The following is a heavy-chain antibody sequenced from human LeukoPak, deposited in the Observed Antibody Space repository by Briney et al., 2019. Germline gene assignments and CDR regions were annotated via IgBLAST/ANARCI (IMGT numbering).Heavy chain of an antibody. CDR1: GFTFSSYS. CDR2: ISSSSSYI. Sequence: GGSLRLSCAASGFTFSSYSMNWVRHAPGKGLEWVSSISSSSSYIYYADSVKGRFTISRDNAKNSLYLQMNSLRAEDTAVYYCARDPDSSGWLQRGNWFDPWGQGTLVTVSS. D-gene: IGHD6-19*01. J-gene: IGHJ5*02. V-gene: IGHV3-21*01. CDR3: ARDPDSSGWLQRGNWFDP.